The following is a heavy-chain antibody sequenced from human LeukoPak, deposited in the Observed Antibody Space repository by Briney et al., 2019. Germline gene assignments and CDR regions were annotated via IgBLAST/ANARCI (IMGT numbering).Heavy chain of an antibody. Sequence: SETLSLTCTVSGGSISSYYWSWIQQPPGKGLEWIGYIYYSGSTNYNPSLKSRVTISVDTSKNQFSLKLSSVTAADTAVYYCARFNYDSSDHIDYWGQGTLVTVSS. J-gene: IGHJ4*02. CDR1: GGSISSYY. CDR3: ARFNYDSSDHIDY. V-gene: IGHV4-59*01. CDR2: IYYSGST. D-gene: IGHD3-22*01.